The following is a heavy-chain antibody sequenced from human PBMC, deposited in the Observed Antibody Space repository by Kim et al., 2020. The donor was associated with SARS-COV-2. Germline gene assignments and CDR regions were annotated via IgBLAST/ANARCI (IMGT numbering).Heavy chain of an antibody. J-gene: IGHJ3*02. V-gene: IGHV3-48*03. D-gene: IGHD6-19*01. CDR2: ISGSGSTI. Sequence: GGSLRLSCAASGFTFSSYEMNWVRQAPGKGLEWVSYISGSGSTIYYADSVKGRFTISRDNAKNSLYLQMNSLRAEDTAVYYCARVEYSSGWGAFDIWGQGTMVTVSS. CDR1: GFTFSSYE. CDR3: ARVEYSSGWGAFDI.